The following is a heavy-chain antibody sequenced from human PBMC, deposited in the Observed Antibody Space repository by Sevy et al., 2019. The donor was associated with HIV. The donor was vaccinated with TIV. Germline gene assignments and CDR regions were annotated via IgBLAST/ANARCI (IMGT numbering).Heavy chain of an antibody. D-gene: IGHD3-3*01. V-gene: IGHV3-30-3*01. CDR2: ISYDGSNK. Sequence: GGSLRLSCAASGFTFSSYAMHWVRQAPGKGLEWVAVISYDGSNKYYADSVKGRFTISRDNSKNTLYLQMNSLRAEDTAVYYCARANEYYDFWSGYATGYFDYWGQGTLVTVSS. CDR3: ARANEYYDFWSGYATGYFDY. CDR1: GFTFSSYA. J-gene: IGHJ4*02.